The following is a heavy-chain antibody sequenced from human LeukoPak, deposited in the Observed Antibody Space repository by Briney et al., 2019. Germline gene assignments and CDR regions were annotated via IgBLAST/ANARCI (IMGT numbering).Heavy chain of an antibody. D-gene: IGHD6-19*01. J-gene: IGHJ4*02. Sequence: GGSLRLSCAASGITFSSYWMSWVRQAPGKGLEWVANIKQDGSEKYYVDSVKGRFTISRDNAKNSLYLQMNSLRAEDTAVYYCARASGWYDSIDYWGQGTLVTVSS. CDR3: ARASGWYDSIDY. CDR1: GITFSSYW. CDR2: IKQDGSEK. V-gene: IGHV3-7*01.